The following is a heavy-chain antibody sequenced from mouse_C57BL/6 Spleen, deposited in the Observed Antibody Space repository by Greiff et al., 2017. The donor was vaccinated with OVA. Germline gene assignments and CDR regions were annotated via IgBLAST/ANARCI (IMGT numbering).Heavy chain of an antibody. V-gene: IGHV2-2*01. D-gene: IGHD4-1*01. CDR3: ARGGSTGEVAY. CDR2: IWSGGST. CDR1: GFSLTSYG. J-gene: IGHJ3*01. Sequence: VKLVESGPGLVQPSQSLSITCTASGFSLTSYGVHWVRQSPGKGLEWLGVIWSGGSTDYNAAFISRMSISKDNTKSQVFFKMNSLQADDTAIYYCARGGSTGEVAYWGQGTLVPVSA.